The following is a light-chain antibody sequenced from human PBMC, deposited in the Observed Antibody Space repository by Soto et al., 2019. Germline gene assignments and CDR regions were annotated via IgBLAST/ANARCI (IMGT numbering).Light chain of an antibody. Sequence: EIVMTQSPATLSASPGERATLSCRASQSVSSNLAWYQQKPGQAPRLLIYGASTRATGIPARFSGSGSGTEFTLTISSLQSEDFAVYYCQQYNNWPPGTFGQGTKLEIK. J-gene: IGKJ2*02. CDR2: GAS. CDR3: QQYNNWPPGT. V-gene: IGKV3-15*01. CDR1: QSVSSN.